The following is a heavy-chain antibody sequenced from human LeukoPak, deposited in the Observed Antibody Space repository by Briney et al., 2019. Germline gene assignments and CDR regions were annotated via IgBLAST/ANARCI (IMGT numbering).Heavy chain of an antibody. CDR2: IYYSGST. D-gene: IGHD3-9*01. Sequence: SETLSLTCTVSGGSISSGDYYWSWIRQPPGKGLEWIGYIYYSGSTYYNPSLKSRVTISVDTSKNQFSLKLSSVTAADTAVYYCARDSNYDILTGGAFDIWGQGTMVTVSS. V-gene: IGHV4-30-4*01. CDR3: ARDSNYDILTGGAFDI. CDR1: GGSISSGDYY. J-gene: IGHJ3*02.